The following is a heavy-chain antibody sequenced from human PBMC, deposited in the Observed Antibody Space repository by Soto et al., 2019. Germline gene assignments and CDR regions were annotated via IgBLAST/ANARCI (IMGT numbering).Heavy chain of an antibody. V-gene: IGHV3-11*01. CDR1: GFTFSDFY. CDR2: ISSSGSTI. Sequence: QVQLVESGGGLVKPGGSLRLSCAASGFTFSDFYMSWIRQAPGKGLEWVSYISSSGSTIYYADSVKGRFTISRDNAKNTLYRQMNSLRAGDKGVYYCATIVVVTEYSDFDYWVQGTLVTVSS. CDR3: ATIVVVTEYSDFDY. J-gene: IGHJ4*02. D-gene: IGHD2-21*02.